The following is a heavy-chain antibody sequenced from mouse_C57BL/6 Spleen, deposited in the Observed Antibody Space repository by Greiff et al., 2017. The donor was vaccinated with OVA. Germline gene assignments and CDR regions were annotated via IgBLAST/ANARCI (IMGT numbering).Heavy chain of an antibody. D-gene: IGHD1-1*01. CDR3: AKGYYGSSLYAMDY. CDR1: GYTFTSYW. J-gene: IGHJ4*01. Sequence: QVQLQQSGAELVRPGSSVKLSCKASGYTFTSYWMHWVKQRPIQGLEWIGNIDPSDSEPHYNQKFKDKATLTVDKSSSTAYMQLSSLTSEDSAVYYCAKGYYGSSLYAMDYWGQGTSVTVSS. V-gene: IGHV1-52*01. CDR2: IDPSDSEP.